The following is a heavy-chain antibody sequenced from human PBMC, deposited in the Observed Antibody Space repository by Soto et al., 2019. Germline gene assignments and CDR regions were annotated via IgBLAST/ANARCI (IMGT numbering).Heavy chain of an antibody. J-gene: IGHJ6*04. Sequence: QVQLQESRPGLVKPSETLSLTCTVSGGSISRYYWSWIRLPPGKGLEMIWFVYNSGSTNHNPSLKRRVAKALDTSKNEFSQQLSSVSTADTAVKYCARGTMPYADYERKDGYYYYGIDDWGKTTTDTVSS. V-gene: IGHV4-59*01. CDR1: GGSISRYY. D-gene: IGHD4-17*01. CDR2: VYNSGST. CDR3: ARGTMPYADYERKDGYYYYGIDD.